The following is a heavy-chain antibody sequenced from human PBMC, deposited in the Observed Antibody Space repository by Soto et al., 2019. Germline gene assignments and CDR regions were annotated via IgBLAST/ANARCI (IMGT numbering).Heavy chain of an antibody. CDR2: IYYSGST. J-gene: IGHJ6*02. Sequence: QVQLQESGPGLVKPSETVSLTCTVSGDSFTSYYWSWIRQPPGKGLEWIGCIYYSGSTNYNPSLKSRVTISVDTSKNQFSLRLSSVTAADTAIYYCASRDYFYAVDVWGQGTTVTVSS. V-gene: IGHV4-59*08. CDR1: GDSFTSYY. CDR3: ASRDYFYAVDV.